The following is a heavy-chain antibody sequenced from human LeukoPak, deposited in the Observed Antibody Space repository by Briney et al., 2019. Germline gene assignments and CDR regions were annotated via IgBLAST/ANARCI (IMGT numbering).Heavy chain of an antibody. CDR2: IIPIFSTA. J-gene: IGHJ4*02. CDR3: ARGRVVGATSFDY. V-gene: IGHV1-69*05. CDR1: GGTFSSYA. D-gene: IGHD1-26*01. Sequence: SVKVSCKASGGTFSSYAISWVRQAPGQGLEWMGGIIPIFSTANYAQKFQGRVTITTDESTSTAYMELSSLRSEDTAVYYCARGRVVGATSFDYWGQGTLVTVSS.